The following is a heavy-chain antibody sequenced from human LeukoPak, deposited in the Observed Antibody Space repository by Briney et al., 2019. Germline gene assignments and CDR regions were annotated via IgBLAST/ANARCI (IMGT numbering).Heavy chain of an antibody. CDR2: ITPLFGTA. Sequence: ASLKVSCKASGDTFSSYAISWVRQAPGQGLEWMAGITPLFGTANYAQKFQGRVTITTDESTSTAYMELSSLRSEATAVYYCATFIVGATAYNWFDPWGQGALVTVSS. CDR1: GDTFSSYA. D-gene: IGHD1-26*01. CDR3: ATFIVGATAYNWFDP. V-gene: IGHV1-69*05. J-gene: IGHJ5*02.